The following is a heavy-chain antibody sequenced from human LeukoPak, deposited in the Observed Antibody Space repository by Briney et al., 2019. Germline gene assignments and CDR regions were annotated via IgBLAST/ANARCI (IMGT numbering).Heavy chain of an antibody. CDR3: ARAPGSGWYAFDS. CDR1: GGSVSSYY. D-gene: IGHD6-19*01. Sequence: PSETLSLTCTVSGGSVSSYYWSWIRQPPGKGLEWIGYIYFSGSTNYNPSLKSRVTILVETSKNQFSLKLNSATAADTAVYYCARAPGSGWYAFDSWGQGTLVTASS. V-gene: IGHV4-59*02. J-gene: IGHJ4*02. CDR2: IYFSGST.